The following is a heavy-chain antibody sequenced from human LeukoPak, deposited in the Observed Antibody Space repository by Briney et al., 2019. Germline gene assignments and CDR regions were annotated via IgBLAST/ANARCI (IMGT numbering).Heavy chain of an antibody. CDR1: GGSVSSGSYY. D-gene: IGHD2-2*01. Sequence: SETLSLTCTVSGGSVSSGSYYWSWIRQPPGKGPEWIGYIYYSGSTNYNPSLKSRVTISVDTSKNQFSLKLSSVTAADTAVYYCARGMKYCSSTSCYDNWFDPWGQGTLVTVSS. CDR3: ARGMKYCSSTSCYDNWFDP. V-gene: IGHV4-61*01. J-gene: IGHJ5*02. CDR2: IYYSGST.